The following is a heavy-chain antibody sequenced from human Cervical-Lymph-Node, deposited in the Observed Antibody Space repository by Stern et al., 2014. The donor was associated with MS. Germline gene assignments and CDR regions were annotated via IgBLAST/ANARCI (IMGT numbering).Heavy chain of an antibody. CDR2: IYYSGST. J-gene: IGHJ6*02. V-gene: IGHV4-59*01. CDR1: GGSISSYY. CDR3: ARVPHRYYGMDV. Sequence: VQLLESGPGLVKPSETLSLTCTVSGGSISSYYWSWIRQPPGKGLEWIGYIYYSGSTNYNPSLKSRVTISVDTSKNQFSLKLSSVTAADTAVYYCARVPHRYYGMDVWGQGTTVTVSS.